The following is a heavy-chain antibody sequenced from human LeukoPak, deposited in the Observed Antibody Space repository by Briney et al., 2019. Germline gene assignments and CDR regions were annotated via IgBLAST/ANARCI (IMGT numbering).Heavy chain of an antibody. D-gene: IGHD5-24*01. CDR1: GFTVSSNY. CDR3: AKASSRDGY. V-gene: IGHV3-23*01. CDR2: ISGSGGST. J-gene: IGHJ4*02. Sequence: GGSLRLSCAASGFTVSSNYMSWVRQAPGKGLEWVSAISGSGGSTYYADSVKGRFTISRDNSKNTLYLQMNSLRAEDTAVYYCAKASSRDGYWGQGTLVTVSS.